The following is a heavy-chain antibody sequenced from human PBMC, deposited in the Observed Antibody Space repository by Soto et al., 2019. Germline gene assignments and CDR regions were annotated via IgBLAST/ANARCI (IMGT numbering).Heavy chain of an antibody. CDR3: ARALGYTYGHLPIDY. D-gene: IGHD5-18*01. J-gene: IGHJ4*02. CDR1: GGSFSGYY. V-gene: IGHV4-34*01. Sequence: QVQLQQWGAGLLKPSETLSLTCAVYGGSFSGYYWSWIRQPPGKGLEWIGEINHSGSTNYNPSLKSRVTISIDTSKSQFSLKLNSVTAADTAVYYCARALGYTYGHLPIDYWGQGTLVPVSS. CDR2: INHSGST.